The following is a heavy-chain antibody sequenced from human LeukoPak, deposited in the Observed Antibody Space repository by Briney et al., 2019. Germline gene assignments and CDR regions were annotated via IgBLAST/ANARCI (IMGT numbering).Heavy chain of an antibody. CDR1: EFTFSTYG. J-gene: IGHJ4*02. Sequence: GGFLRLSCAASEFTFSTYGMHWVRQAPGKGLEWVAFIRNDGSNKYHGDSVKGRFTISRDNSKNTLYLQMNSLRVEDTAVYYCAKAALGRGFCSTTSCFLDSWGQGTLVTVSS. CDR2: IRNDGSNK. V-gene: IGHV3-30*02. CDR3: AKAALGRGFCSTTSCFLDS. D-gene: IGHD2-2*01.